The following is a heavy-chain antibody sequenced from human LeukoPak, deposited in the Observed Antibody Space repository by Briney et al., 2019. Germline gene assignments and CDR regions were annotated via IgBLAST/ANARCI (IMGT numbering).Heavy chain of an antibody. Sequence: SQTLSLTCAISGDSVSSNSAAWNWIRQSPSRGLEWLGRTYYRSKWYNDYAVSVKSRITINPDTSKNQFSLQLNSVTPKDTAVYYCAREGVAGIAVAGWYGYWGQGTLVTVSS. CDR1: GDSVSSNSAA. D-gene: IGHD6-19*01. V-gene: IGHV6-1*01. CDR2: TYYRSKWYN. CDR3: AREGVAGIAVAGWYGY. J-gene: IGHJ4*02.